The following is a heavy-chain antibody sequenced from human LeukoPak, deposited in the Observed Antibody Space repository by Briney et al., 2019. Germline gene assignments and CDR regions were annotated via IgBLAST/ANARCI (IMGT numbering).Heavy chain of an antibody. V-gene: IGHV4-34*01. CDR1: GGSFSGYY. CDR2: INHSGST. J-gene: IGHJ5*02. CDR3: ARGDGWFDP. Sequence: PSETLSLTCAVYGGSFSGYYWSWIRQPPGKGLERIGEINHSGSTNYNPSLKSRVTISVDTSKNQFSLKLSSVTAADTAVYYCARGDGWFDPWGQGTLVTVSS.